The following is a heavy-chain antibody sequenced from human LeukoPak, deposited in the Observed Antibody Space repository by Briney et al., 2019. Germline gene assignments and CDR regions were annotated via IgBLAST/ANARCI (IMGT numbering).Heavy chain of an antibody. J-gene: IGHJ4*01. CDR3: TKERTTVTFDY. CDR2: VYYDGPT. CDR1: GGSLRTHY. Sequence: SETLSLTCTVSGGSLRTHYWTWIRQTPGKALEWIGYVYYDGPTSYNASPQPPLPLSAPTARKQVSLKLTSATAADTDVYYCTKERTTVTFDYWGQGTLLT. D-gene: IGHD4-17*01. V-gene: IGHV4-59*11.